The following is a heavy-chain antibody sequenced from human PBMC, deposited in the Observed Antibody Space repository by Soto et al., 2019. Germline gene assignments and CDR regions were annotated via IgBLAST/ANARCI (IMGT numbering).Heavy chain of an antibody. V-gene: IGHV4-4*02. CDR3: ARETYSNYGGWIDF. Sequence: QVQLQESGPRLVKPSGTLSLTCTVSGGSITSDNWWTWVRQPPGKGLEWIGEIYHSGDTNYKPSLESRVSISIDKSKNQISLRLNSGTAADTAVYYCARETYSNYGGWIDFWGQGALVTVSS. J-gene: IGHJ4*02. D-gene: IGHD4-4*01. CDR1: GGSITSDNW. CDR2: IYHSGDT.